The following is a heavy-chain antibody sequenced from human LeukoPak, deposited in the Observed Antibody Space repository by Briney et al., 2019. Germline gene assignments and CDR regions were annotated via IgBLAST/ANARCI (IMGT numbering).Heavy chain of an antibody. Sequence: SETLSLTCTVSGGSISSYYWSWIRQPPGKGLEWIGYIYYSGSTNYNPSLKSRVTISVDTSKNQFSLKLSSVTAADTAVYYCARDLPEWFDPWGQGTLVTVSS. V-gene: IGHV4-59*01. CDR3: ARDLPEWFDP. CDR1: GGSISSYY. CDR2: IYYSGST. J-gene: IGHJ5*02.